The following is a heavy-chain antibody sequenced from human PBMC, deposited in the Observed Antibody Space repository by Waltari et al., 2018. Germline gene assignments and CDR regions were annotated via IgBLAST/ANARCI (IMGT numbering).Heavy chain of an antibody. Sequence: EVQLVESGGGLVQPGGSLRLSCEVSAFDFSTYWMTWVRQASGRGLEWVANINYDGSEKNYVDSVKGRFFISRDNARKSLYLQMNSLRAEDTAVYYCATYRWLGYWGQGTLVTVSS. CDR1: AFDFSTYW. V-gene: IGHV3-7*03. D-gene: IGHD3-10*01. CDR3: ATYRWLGY. CDR2: INYDGSEK. J-gene: IGHJ4*02.